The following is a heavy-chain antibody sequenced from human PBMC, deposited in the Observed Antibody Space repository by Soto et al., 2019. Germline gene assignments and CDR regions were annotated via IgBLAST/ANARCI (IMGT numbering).Heavy chain of an antibody. D-gene: IGHD2-21*02. CDR2: ISGSGGST. CDR3: AKSPRGNIVVVTAIPGFNAFDI. CDR1: GFTFSSYA. Sequence: GGCLRLSCAASGFTFSSYAMSWVRQAPGKGLEWVSAISGSGGSTYYADSVKGRFTISRDNSKNTLYLQMNSLRAEDTAVYYCAKSPRGNIVVVTAIPGFNAFDIWGQGTMVTVSS. J-gene: IGHJ3*02. V-gene: IGHV3-23*01.